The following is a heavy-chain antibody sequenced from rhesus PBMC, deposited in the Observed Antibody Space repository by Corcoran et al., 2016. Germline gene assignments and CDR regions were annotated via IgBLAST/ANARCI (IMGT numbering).Heavy chain of an antibody. V-gene: IGHV4S11*01. CDR2: IYGSGTST. D-gene: IGHD6-13*01. Sequence: QVQLQESGPGLVKPSETLSLTCAVSGGSISSNYWSWIRQPPGKGLEWIGYIYGSGTSTNYNPSRYSRVTLSVDTSKNQFSLKLSSVTAADTAVYYCARDRLGIAAGRFDVWGAGVLVTVSS. CDR3: ARDRLGIAAGRFDV. J-gene: IGHJ5-1*01. CDR1: GGSISSNY.